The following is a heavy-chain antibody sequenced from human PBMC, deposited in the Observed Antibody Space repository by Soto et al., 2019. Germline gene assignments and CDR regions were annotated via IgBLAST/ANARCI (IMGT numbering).Heavy chain of an antibody. CDR3: ARDTPRLLWFGELKGAYGMDV. CDR1: GNTFSNYY. Sequence: ASVKVSCKASGNTFSNYYIHWVRQAPGQGLEWMGTINPSNGHTTYAQKFLGRVTMTTDTSTSTAYMELRSLRSDDTAVYYCARDTPRLLWFGELKGAYGMDVWGQGTTVTVSS. D-gene: IGHD3-10*01. CDR2: INPSNGHT. J-gene: IGHJ6*02. V-gene: IGHV1-46*01.